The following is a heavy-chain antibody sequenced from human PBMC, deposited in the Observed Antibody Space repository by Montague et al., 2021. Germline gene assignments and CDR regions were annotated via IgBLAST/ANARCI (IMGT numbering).Heavy chain of an antibody. CDR2: ISETGGTR. V-gene: IGHV3-48*03. CDR3: ARDPAATSTGLED. CDR1: GFIFSDCE. J-gene: IGHJ4*02. D-gene: IGHD2-15*01. Sequence: SLRLSCAGSGFIFSDCEMNWVRQAPGKGLEWVAFISETGGTRFYADSVKGRSTISRDDAKNSLYLQMTSLRVDDTAVYYCARDPAATSTGLEDWGQGTLVTVSS.